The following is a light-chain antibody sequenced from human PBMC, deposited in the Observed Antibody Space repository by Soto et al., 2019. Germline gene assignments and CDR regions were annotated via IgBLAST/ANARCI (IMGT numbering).Light chain of an antibody. Sequence: DIQMTQSPSSLSASVGDRVTITCRASQSITNYLNWFQQKPGKAPKLLIFAASSLQGGVPSRFSGSVSGTDFTLTISTLQPEDFATYYCQQTYSVPFTFGPGTTVDIK. CDR1: QSITNY. J-gene: IGKJ3*01. V-gene: IGKV1-39*01. CDR3: QQTYSVPFT. CDR2: AAS.